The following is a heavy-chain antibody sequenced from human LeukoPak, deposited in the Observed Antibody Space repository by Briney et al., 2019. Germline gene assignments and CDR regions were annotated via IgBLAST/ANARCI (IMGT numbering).Heavy chain of an antibody. V-gene: IGHV3-21*01. CDR3: ARALPCPYYDSSGYCDDAFDI. CDR1: GYTFSSYS. CDR2: ISSSSSYI. Sequence: GGSLRLSCAASGYTFSSYSMSRVRQAPGKGLEWVSSISSSSSYIYYADSVKGRFTISRDNATNSLYLQMNSLRAEDTAGYYCARALPCPYYDSSGYCDDAFDIWGQGTMVTVSS. J-gene: IGHJ3*02. D-gene: IGHD3-22*01.